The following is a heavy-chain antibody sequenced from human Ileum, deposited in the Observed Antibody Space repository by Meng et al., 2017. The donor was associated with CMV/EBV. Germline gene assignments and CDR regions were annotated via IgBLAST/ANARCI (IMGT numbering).Heavy chain of an antibody. Sequence: GESPKISCAGSGVSVITSNMTWVRQAPGKGLEWVSAIYSGGRTYYAYSVEGRFTISRDNSKNMMYLQINSLRAEDTAVYYCAKKYTGSFDYWGQGTLVTVSS. D-gene: IGHD1-26*01. V-gene: IGHV3-53*01. CDR2: IYSGGRT. CDR3: AKKYTGSFDY. J-gene: IGHJ4*02. CDR1: GVSVITSN.